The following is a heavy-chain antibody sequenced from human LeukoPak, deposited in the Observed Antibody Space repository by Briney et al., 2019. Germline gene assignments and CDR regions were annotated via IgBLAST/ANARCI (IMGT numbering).Heavy chain of an antibody. D-gene: IGHD6-13*01. CDR3: ARRRGDSSCVDP. CDR1: GGSISSYY. J-gene: IGHJ5*02. V-gene: IGHV4-39*01. CDR2: IYHSGGT. Sequence: TPSETLSLTCTVSGGSISSYYWVWIRQPPEKGLEWIGNIYHSGGTYYNPSLKSRVTISVDKSKNQFSLKLSSVTAADTAVYYCARRRGDSSCVDPWGQGTLVTVSS.